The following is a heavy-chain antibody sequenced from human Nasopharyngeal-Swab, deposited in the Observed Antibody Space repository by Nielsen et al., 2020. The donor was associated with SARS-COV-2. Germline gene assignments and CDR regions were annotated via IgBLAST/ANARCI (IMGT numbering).Heavy chain of an antibody. CDR3: AREPTNYYDSSVNYYGMDV. V-gene: IGHV4-31*02. J-gene: IGHJ6*02. Sequence: WIRQPPGKGLEWIGYIYYSGSTYYSPSLKSRVTISVDTSKNQFSLKLSSVTAADTAVYYCAREPTNYYDSSVNYYGMDVRGQGTTVTVSS. D-gene: IGHD3-22*01. CDR2: IYYSGST.